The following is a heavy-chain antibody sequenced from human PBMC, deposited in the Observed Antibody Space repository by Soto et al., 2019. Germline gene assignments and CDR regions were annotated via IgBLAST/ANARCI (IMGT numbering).Heavy chain of an antibody. J-gene: IGHJ4*02. CDR2: ISSSGSTI. V-gene: IGHV3-11*01. CDR3: ATQLNLGELSPPRKLDY. Sequence: GGSLRLSCAASGFTFSDYYMSWIRQAPGKGLEWVSYISSSGSTIYYADSVKGRFTISRDNAKNSLYLQMNSLRAEDTAVYYCATQLNLGELSPPRKLDYWGQGTLVTVSS. CDR1: GFTFSDYY. D-gene: IGHD3-16*02.